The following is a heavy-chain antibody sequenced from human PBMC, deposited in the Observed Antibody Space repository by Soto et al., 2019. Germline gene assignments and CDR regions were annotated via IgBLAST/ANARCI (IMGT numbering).Heavy chain of an antibody. CDR2: IYYSGTT. Sequence: PSETLSLTCRVSGGSIDSANYYLTWIRQLQGQGPEWIGNIYYSGTTFYNPSLKSRLTISIDTSRNQFSLQLTSVTAADTAVYFCARDQGYRDFFSASNYYYHMDIWGQGTTVTVSS. V-gene: IGHV4-30-4*01. CDR3: ARDQGYRDFFSASNYYYHMDI. D-gene: IGHD2-15*01. CDR1: GGSIDSANYY. J-gene: IGHJ6*03.